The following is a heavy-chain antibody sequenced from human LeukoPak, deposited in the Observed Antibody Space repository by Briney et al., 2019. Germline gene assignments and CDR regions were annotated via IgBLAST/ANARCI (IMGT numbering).Heavy chain of an antibody. CDR2: IIPIFGTA. CDR1: GGTFTSYA. V-gene: IGHV1-69*13. D-gene: IGHD2-21*02. Sequence: SVKVSCKASGGTFTSYAISWVRQAPGQGPEWMGGIIPIFGTANYAQKFQGRVTITADESTSTAYMELSSLRSEDTAVYYCARDPQPTVTAGTDDAFDIWGQGTMVTVSS. J-gene: IGHJ3*02. CDR3: ARDPQPTVTAGTDDAFDI.